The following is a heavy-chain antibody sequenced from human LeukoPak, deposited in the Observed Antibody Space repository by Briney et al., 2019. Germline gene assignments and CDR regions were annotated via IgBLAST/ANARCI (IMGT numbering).Heavy chain of an antibody. CDR1: GFTFSTYW. CDR2: INSDGSST. Sequence: GGSLRLSCAASGFTFSTYWMHWVRQAPGKGLVWVSCINSDGSSTRYADSVKGRFTISRDNAKNTLYLQMNSLRAEDTAVYYCAKLSAGSSRWVDYWGQGSLVTVSS. J-gene: IGHJ4*02. V-gene: IGHV3-74*01. CDR3: AKLSAGSSRWVDY. D-gene: IGHD6-13*01.